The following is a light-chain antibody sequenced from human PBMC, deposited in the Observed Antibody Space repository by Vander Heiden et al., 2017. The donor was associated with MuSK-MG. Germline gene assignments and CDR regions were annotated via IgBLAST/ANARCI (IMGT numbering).Light chain of an antibody. J-gene: IGLJ2*01. CDR2: DDS. V-gene: IGLV3-21*03. CDR3: QVWDSSSDHMV. Sequence: SHVLTQPPPVPVAPEKAAIITCGGSGIGSKGFHWYQQKPGQAPVMVVYDDSDRPSGIPERFSGSKSGNTATLTISRVEAGDEADYYCQVWDSSSDHMVFGGGTQLTVL. CDR1: GIGSKG.